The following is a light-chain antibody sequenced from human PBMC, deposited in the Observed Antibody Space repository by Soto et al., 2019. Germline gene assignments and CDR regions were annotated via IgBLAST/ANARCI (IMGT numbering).Light chain of an antibody. CDR1: QSVLYSSNNKNY. Sequence: DIVMTQSPDSLAVSLGERATINCKSSQSVLYSSNNKNYLAWYQQKPGHPPKLVIYWASTRASGVPDRFSGSGSGTDFTLTISSLQAVDVAVYYCQQYYSTPFTFGPGTKVDIK. V-gene: IGKV4-1*01. CDR2: WAS. CDR3: QQYYSTPFT. J-gene: IGKJ3*01.